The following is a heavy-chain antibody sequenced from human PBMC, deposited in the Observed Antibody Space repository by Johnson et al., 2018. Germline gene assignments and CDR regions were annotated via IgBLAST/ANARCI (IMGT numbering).Heavy chain of an antibody. CDR2: IIPIFGTT. CDR1: GVTISSNA. J-gene: IGHJ3*02. Sequence: VQLVETGAEVKKPGSSVKVSCMASGVTISSNAISWVRQAPGQGLEWLGVIIPIFGTTFYAQQLQGRVTIIADESTNTASMELSSLRSEDTAPYYCAIDMGSYYGFDIWGQGTMVTVFS. V-gene: IGHV1-69*01. CDR3: AIDMGSYYGFDI. D-gene: IGHD3-10*01.